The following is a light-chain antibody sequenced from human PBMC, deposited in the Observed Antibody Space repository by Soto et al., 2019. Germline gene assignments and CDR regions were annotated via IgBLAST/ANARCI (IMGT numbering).Light chain of an antibody. CDR3: LLSYSGTRV. Sequence: QAVVTQEPSLTVSPGGKVTLTCGSSTGAVTSGHYPYWFQQKPGQAPRTLIYETSNKHSWTPARFSGSLLGGKAALTLSGAQPEDEADYYCLLSYSGTRVFGGGTKLTVL. CDR1: TGAVTSGHY. V-gene: IGLV7-46*01. CDR2: ETS. J-gene: IGLJ2*01.